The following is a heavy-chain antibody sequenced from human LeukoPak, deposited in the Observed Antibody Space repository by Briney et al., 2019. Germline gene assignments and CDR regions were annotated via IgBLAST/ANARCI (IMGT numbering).Heavy chain of an antibody. V-gene: IGHV3-23*01. CDR3: AKTAYLYNWNDGGAFDI. Sequence: PGGSLRLSCAASGFTFSSYAMSWVRQAPGKGLEWVSTISVSGSSTYYADSVKGRFTISRDNSKNTLYLQMNSLRAEDTAVYYCAKTAYLYNWNDGGAFDIWGQGTMVTVSS. CDR1: GFTFSSYA. CDR2: ISVSGSST. D-gene: IGHD1-1*01. J-gene: IGHJ3*02.